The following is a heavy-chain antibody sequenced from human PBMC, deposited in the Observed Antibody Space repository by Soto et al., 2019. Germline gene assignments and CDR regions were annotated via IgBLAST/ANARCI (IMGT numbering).Heavy chain of an antibody. CDR1: GVAISDFY. V-gene: IGHV4-59*01. J-gene: IGHJ4*02. CDR2: MYNSGTT. Sequence: SETLSLTCTVSGVAISDFYWSWIRQAPGKGLESVGYMYNSGTTIYNPSLNYRATISVDTSKNQFSLRLSSVTAADTAVYYCASTLNPIMISPHGYAQLSFDYWGQGSLVTVSS. D-gene: IGHD3-16*01. CDR3: ASTLNPIMISPHGYAQLSFDY.